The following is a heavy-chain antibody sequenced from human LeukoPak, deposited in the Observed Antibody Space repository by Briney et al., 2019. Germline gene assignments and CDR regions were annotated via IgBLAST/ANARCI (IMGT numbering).Heavy chain of an antibody. D-gene: IGHD3-10*01. Sequence: SETLSLTCAVYGGSFSGYYWSWIRQPPGKGLEWIGEINHSGSTNYNPSLKSRVTVSVDTSKNQFSLKLSSVTAADTAVYYCARDGGYWGQGTLVTVSS. CDR3: ARDGGY. J-gene: IGHJ4*02. V-gene: IGHV4-34*01. CDR2: INHSGST. CDR1: GGSFSGYY.